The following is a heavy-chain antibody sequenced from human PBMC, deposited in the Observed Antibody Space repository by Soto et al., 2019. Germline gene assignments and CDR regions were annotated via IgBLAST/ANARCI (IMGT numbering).Heavy chain of an antibody. CDR2: ISHSGTT. Sequence: QLQLQESGPGLVKPWETLSLTCTVSGGSMSSSSSYHWGWIRQPPGKWLEWIGTISHSGTTSYNPTLKRRVTISVDTSKNHCSLKLSPLTAADTAVYYCARHGGGSSYRSYYYYALDVWGQGTTVTVSS. J-gene: IGHJ6*02. V-gene: IGHV4-39*02. D-gene: IGHD5-18*01. CDR3: ARHGGGSSYRSYYYYALDV. CDR1: GGSMSSSSSYH.